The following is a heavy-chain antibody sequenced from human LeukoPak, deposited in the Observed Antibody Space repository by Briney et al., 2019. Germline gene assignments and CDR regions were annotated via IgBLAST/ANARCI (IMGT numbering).Heavy chain of an antibody. CDR3: ARGRYFDWLWDFDY. D-gene: IGHD3-9*01. J-gene: IGHJ4*02. CDR1: GGSISSYY. V-gene: IGHV4-59*01. CDR2: IYYSGST. Sequence: SETLSLTCTVSGGSISSYYWSRIRQPPGKGLEWIGYIYYSGSTNYNPSLKSRVTISVDTSKNQFSLKLSSVTAADTAVYYCARGRYFDWLWDFDYWGQGSLVTVSS.